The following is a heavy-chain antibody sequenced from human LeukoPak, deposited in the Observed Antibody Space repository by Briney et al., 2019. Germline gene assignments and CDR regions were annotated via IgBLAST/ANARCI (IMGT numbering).Heavy chain of an antibody. J-gene: IGHJ4*02. CDR3: ARWGSMVRGVIITGHFDY. CDR1: GFTVSSNY. D-gene: IGHD3-10*01. V-gene: IGHV3-53*01. Sequence: GSLRLSCAASGFTVSSNYMSWVRPAPGKGLEWVSVIYSGGSTYYADSVKGRFTISRDNSKNTLYLQMNSLRAEDTAVYYCARWGSMVRGVIITGHFDYWGQGTLVTVSS. CDR2: IYSGGST.